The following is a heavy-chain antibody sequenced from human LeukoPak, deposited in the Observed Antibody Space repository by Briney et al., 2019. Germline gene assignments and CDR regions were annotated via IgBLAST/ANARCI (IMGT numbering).Heavy chain of an antibody. V-gene: IGHV4-4*07. CDR3: ARSARLVPAAMMDV. D-gene: IGHD2-2*01. CDR2: IYTSGST. Sequence: SETLSLTCTVSGGPISSYYWSWIRQPAGKGLEWIGRIYTSGSTNYNPSLKSRVTMSVDPSKNQFSLKLSSVTAADTAVYYCARSARLVPAAMMDVWGQGTTVTVSS. CDR1: GGPISSYY. J-gene: IGHJ6*02.